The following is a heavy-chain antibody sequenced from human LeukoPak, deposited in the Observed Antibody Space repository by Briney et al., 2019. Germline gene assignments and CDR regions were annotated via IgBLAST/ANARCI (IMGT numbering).Heavy chain of an antibody. J-gene: IGHJ5*02. CDR1: GFTFSTYW. Sequence: GGSLGLSCAASGFTFSTYWMTWVRQAPGKGLEWVANIKQDGSEKYYVDSVKGRFTISRDNAKDSLYLQMNSLRAEDTAVYYCARNSGSHPWGQGTLVTVSS. CDR2: IKQDGSEK. CDR3: ARNSGSHP. V-gene: IGHV3-7*01. D-gene: IGHD3-10*01.